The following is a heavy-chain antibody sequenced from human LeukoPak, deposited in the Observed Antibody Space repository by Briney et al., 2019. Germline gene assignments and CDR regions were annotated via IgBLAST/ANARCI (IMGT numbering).Heavy chain of an antibody. CDR2: MYPNSGNT. V-gene: IGHV1-8*01. Sequence: ASVKVSCKASGYTFTSYDINWVRQATGQGLEWMGWMYPNSGNTGYAQKFQGRVTITRNTSISTAYMELSSLRSEDTAVYYCARGEYKSGGSCYPYWGQGTLVTVSS. D-gene: IGHD2-15*01. CDR1: GYTFTSYD. J-gene: IGHJ4*02. CDR3: ARGEYKSGGSCYPY.